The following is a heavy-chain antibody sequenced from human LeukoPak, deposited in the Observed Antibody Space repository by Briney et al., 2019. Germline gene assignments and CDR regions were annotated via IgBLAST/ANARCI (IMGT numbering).Heavy chain of an antibody. V-gene: IGHV3-9*01. CDR3: AKGPNCSGGSCYVFDY. J-gene: IGHJ4*02. CDR1: GFTLSRYS. D-gene: IGHD2-15*01. Sequence: GGSLRLSCAASGFTLSRYSMHWVRQAPGKGLEWVSGISWNSGSIGYADSVKGRFTISRDNAKNSLYLQMNSLRAEDTALYYCAKGPNCSGGSCYVFDYWGQGTLVTVSS. CDR2: ISWNSGSI.